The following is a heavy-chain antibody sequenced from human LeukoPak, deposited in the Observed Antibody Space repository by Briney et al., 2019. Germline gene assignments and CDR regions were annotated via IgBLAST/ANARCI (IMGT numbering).Heavy chain of an antibody. Sequence: SETLSLTCTVSGGSISSYYWSWIRQPPGKGLEWIGYIYYSGSANYNPSLKSRVTISVDTSKNQFSLKLGSVTAADTAVYYCASTDVYTRNFDYWGQGTLVTVSS. V-gene: IGHV4-59*01. CDR3: ASTDVYTRNFDY. CDR2: IYYSGSA. D-gene: IGHD2-2*02. CDR1: GGSISSYY. J-gene: IGHJ4*02.